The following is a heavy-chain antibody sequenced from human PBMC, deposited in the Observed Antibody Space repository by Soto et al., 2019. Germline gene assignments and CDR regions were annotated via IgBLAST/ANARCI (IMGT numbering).Heavy chain of an antibody. CDR3: ARHDYSNEHWFDT. CDR1: GFSFSDYY. CDR2: ISSASDYS. Sequence: GGSLRLSCTASGFSFSDYYMSWIRQAPGKGLEWISYISSASDYSTYADSVKGRFTISRDNAKNSLYLQLTNVRPDDTALYFCARHDYSNEHWFDTCGLGPEVTVYS. D-gene: IGHD4-4*01. J-gene: IGHJ5*02. V-gene: IGHV3-11*06.